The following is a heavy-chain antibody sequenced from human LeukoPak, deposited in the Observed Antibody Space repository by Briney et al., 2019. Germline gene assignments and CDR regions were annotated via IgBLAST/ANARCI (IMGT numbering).Heavy chain of an antibody. CDR1: GLTLSTFA. CDR3: ARCMTSCYYEH. D-gene: IGHD3-22*01. CDR2: IRSSGALT. J-gene: IGHJ4*02. V-gene: IGHV3-23*01. Sequence: GGSLRLSCAASGLTLSTFAVTWVRQAPGKRLEWVSTIRSSGALTHYAASVKGRFTISIDNSKNTLYLQMNKLTDEDTAVYYCARCMTSCYYEHWGQGTVVTVSS.